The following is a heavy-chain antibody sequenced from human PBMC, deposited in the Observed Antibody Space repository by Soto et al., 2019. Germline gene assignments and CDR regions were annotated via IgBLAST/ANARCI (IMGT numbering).Heavy chain of an antibody. CDR3: ARDPTPYYGGDCYMFDY. CDR2: ISAYNGNT. Sequence: ASVKVSCKASGYTFTSYGISWVRQAPGQGLEWMGWISAYNGNTNYAQKLQGRVTMTTDTSTSTAYMELRSLRSDDTAVYYCARDPTPYYGGDCYMFDYWGQGTLVTVSS. J-gene: IGHJ4*02. CDR1: GYTFTSYG. V-gene: IGHV1-18*04. D-gene: IGHD2-21*02.